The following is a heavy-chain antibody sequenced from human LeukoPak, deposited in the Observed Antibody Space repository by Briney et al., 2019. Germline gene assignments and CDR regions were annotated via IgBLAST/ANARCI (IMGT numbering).Heavy chain of an antibody. CDR3: ARDRRIAAAGSYYYMDV. J-gene: IGHJ6*03. CDR2: FIPIFGTA. Sequence: ASVKVSCKASGGTFSSYAISWVRQAPGQGLEGMGGFIPIFGTANYAQKFQGRVTITADESTSTAYMELSSMRSEDTAVYYCARDRRIAAAGSYYYMDVWGKGTTVTISS. D-gene: IGHD6-13*01. CDR1: GGTFSSYA. V-gene: IGHV1-69*13.